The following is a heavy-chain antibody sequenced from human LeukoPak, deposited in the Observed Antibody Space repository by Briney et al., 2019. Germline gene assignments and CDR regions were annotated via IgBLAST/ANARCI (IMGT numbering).Heavy chain of an antibody. CDR1: GFTFSSYW. J-gene: IGHJ3*02. V-gene: IGHV3-74*01. CDR2: ISSDGRTT. D-gene: IGHD3-10*01. Sequence: PGGSLRLSCAASGFTFSSYWMHWVRQGPGKGLVWVSRISSDGRTTSYADSVKGRFTISRDNAKNTLYLQVNSLRVEDTAVYYCARDSRYYYDSRNYDNVAFDMWGQGTMVTVSS. CDR3: ARDSRYYYDSRNYDNVAFDM.